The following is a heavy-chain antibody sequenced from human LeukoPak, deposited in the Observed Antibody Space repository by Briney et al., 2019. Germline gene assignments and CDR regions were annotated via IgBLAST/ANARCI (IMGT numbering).Heavy chain of an antibody. Sequence: GESLKISCKGSGYSFTSYWIGWVRQMPGKGLEWMGIIYPGDSDTRYSPSFQGQVTISADKSISTAYLQWSSLKASDTAMYYCATRAYSCGWHGNFDYWGQGTLVTVSS. CDR2: IYPGDSDT. CDR3: ATRAYSCGWHGNFDY. D-gene: IGHD6-19*01. V-gene: IGHV5-51*01. J-gene: IGHJ4*02. CDR1: GYSFTSYW.